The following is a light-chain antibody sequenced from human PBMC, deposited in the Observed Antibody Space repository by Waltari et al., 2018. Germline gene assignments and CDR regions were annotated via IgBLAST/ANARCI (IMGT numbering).Light chain of an antibody. J-gene: IGKJ1*01. CDR3: QQYNDWPRT. V-gene: IGKV3-15*01. Sequence: EIVMTQTPAALHVSPGERLTLSCRASQSISSNLAWYQQKPGQAPLLLIYGSSLRATGIPVRFSGSGSGTHFTLTISSLQSEDFAVYHCQQYNDWPRTFGQGTKVEIK. CDR2: GSS. CDR1: QSISSN.